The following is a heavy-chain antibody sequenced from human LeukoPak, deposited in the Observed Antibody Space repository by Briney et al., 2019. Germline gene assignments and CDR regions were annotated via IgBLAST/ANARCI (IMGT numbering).Heavy chain of an antibody. Sequence: GGSLSLSCAASGFTFRNQWMHWVRQVPGKGLEWVSRSDGGGSSTSYADSVKGRFSIFRDNAKSTLYLQMNSLTVEDTAVYHCARGPGTDGGAYVGDFWGRGILVTVSS. CDR2: SDGGGSST. V-gene: IGHV3-74*01. J-gene: IGHJ4*02. CDR1: GFTFRNQW. D-gene: IGHD4-23*01. CDR3: ARGPGTDGGAYVGDF.